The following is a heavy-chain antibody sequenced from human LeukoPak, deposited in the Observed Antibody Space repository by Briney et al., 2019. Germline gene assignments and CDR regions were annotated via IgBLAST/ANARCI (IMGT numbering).Heavy chain of an antibody. CDR3: ARGPRGPVAGNYFDY. J-gene: IGHJ4*02. Sequence: SETLSLTCSVSGYSISSGYYGGWTRQPPGKGLEWIGSFYQSATTYYNPPLRCRVTISVDTSKTRFSLKLSSVTAADTAIFYCARGPRGPVAGNYFDYWGQGTLVTVSS. D-gene: IGHD6-19*01. CDR1: GYSISSGYY. V-gene: IGHV4-38-2*02. CDR2: FYQSATT.